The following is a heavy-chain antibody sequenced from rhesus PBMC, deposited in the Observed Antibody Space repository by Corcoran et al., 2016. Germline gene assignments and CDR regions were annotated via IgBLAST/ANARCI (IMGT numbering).Heavy chain of an antibody. V-gene: IGHV4-160*01. CDR3: AKEYTNYAD. CDR1: GGSISSNY. J-gene: IGHJ4*01. Sequence: QVQLQESGPGLVKPSETLSLTCAVSGGSISSNYWGWIRQPPGKGLEWLWYIYGRSGSPYYNSALKSRVTISTDTSKIQFSLKLSSVTAADTAVYYCAKEYTNYADWGQGVLVTVSS. D-gene: IGHD4-23*01. CDR2: IYGRSGSP.